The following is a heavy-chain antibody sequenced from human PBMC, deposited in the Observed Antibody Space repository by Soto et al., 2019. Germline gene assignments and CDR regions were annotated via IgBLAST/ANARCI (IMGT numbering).Heavy chain of an antibody. CDR1: GGSISNSY. D-gene: IGHD3-22*01. CDR3: ASSGIVGREVNSWFDP. J-gene: IGHJ5*02. CDR2: IYYSGST. Sequence: SETLSLTCTVSGGSISNSYWSWIRQPLGKGLEWIGYIYYSGSTNYNPALKSRLTISVDTSKNQISLKLSSVTAADTAVYYCASSGIVGREVNSWFDPWGQGTLVTVSS. V-gene: IGHV4-59*01.